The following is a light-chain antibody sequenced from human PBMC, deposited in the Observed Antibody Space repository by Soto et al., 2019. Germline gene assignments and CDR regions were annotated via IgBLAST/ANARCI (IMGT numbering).Light chain of an antibody. J-gene: IGKJ1*01. Sequence: EIVMTQSPATLSVSPGERATLSCRASQSVSSDLAWYQQRPGQAPRLLIQGATTRATGVPARFSGSGSGTDFTLAISSLQAEDFAVYAGQQYHTWPWTFGRGTRVDIK. V-gene: IGKV3-15*01. CDR2: GAT. CDR1: QSVSSD. CDR3: QQYHTWPWT.